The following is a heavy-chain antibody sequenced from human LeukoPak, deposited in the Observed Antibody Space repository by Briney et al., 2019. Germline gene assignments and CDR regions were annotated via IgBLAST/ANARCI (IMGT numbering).Heavy chain of an antibody. V-gene: IGHV3-7*03. CDR3: AGGGGLDV. D-gene: IGHD3-16*01. CDR2: INHSGNVN. Sequence: GGSLRLSCAAFGFTFSSYWMNWARQAPGRGLEWVASINHSGNVNYYVDSVKGRFTISRDNAKNSLYLQMSNLRAEDTAVYFCAGGGGLDVWGQGATVTVSS. CDR1: GFTFSSYW. J-gene: IGHJ6*02.